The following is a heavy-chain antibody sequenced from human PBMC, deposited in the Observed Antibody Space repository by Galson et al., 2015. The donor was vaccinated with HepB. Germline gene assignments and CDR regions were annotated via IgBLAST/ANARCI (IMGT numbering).Heavy chain of an antibody. CDR1: GFTFSYCA. CDR3: AKGCSGGSCYTNLHY. V-gene: IGHV3-23*01. CDR2: ISDGGGST. D-gene: IGHD2-15*01. J-gene: IGHJ4*02. Sequence: SLRLSCAASGFTFSYCAMRWVRQAPGKGLEWVSSISDGGGSTYYADSVKGRFTISRDNSKNTLYLQMNSLRADDTAVYYCAKGCSGGSCYTNLHYWGQGTLVTVSS.